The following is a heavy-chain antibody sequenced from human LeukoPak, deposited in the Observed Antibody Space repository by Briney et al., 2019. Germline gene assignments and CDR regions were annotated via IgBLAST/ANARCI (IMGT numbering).Heavy chain of an antibody. CDR3: ARGSYVWGRIDY. CDR1: GGSINTYY. V-gene: IGHV4-59*08. CDR2: IYYSGST. Sequence: PSETLSLTCTVSGGSINTYYWSWIRQPPGKGLEWIGYIYYSGSTNYNPSLKSRVTISVDTSKNQFSLKLSSVTAADTAVYYCARGSYVWGRIDYWGQGTLVTVSS. J-gene: IGHJ4*02. D-gene: IGHD3-16*01.